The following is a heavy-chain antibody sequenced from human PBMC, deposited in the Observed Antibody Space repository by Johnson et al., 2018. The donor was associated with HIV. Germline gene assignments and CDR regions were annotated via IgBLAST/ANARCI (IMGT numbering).Heavy chain of an antibody. CDR2: IRSKAYGGTT. CDR1: GFTFGDYA. D-gene: IGHD1-26*01. J-gene: IGHJ3*02. Sequence: VQLVESGGGLVQPGRSLRLSCTASGFTFGDYAMSWVRQAPGKGLEWVGFIRSKAYGGTTEYAASVKGRLTISRDDSKNSLYLQMNSLKTEDTAVYYCAREPEGWAFDIWGQGTMVTVSS. V-gene: IGHV3-49*04. CDR3: AREPEGWAFDI.